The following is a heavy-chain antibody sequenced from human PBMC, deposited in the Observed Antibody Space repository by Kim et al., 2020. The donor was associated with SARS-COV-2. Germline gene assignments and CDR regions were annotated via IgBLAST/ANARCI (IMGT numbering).Heavy chain of an antibody. J-gene: IGHJ3*01. Sequence: ASVKVSCKTSGYTFTAYFIHWVRQAPGQGLEYMGWINPNSGHTRFAQRFQGRVTMSTVASIRDTSFSTAYMELSSLRSDDTAVYYCARAGMLGYCTDA. CDR2: INPNSGHT. D-gene: IGHD2-8*01. V-gene: IGHV1-2*02. CDR1: GYTFTAYF. CDR3: ARAGMLGYCTDA.